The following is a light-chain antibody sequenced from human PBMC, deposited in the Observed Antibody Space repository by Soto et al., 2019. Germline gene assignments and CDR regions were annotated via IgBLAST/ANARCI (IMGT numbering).Light chain of an antibody. Sequence: EIVMTQYPATLSVSQGERATLSCRASESVSSNLAWYQQKPGQAPRLLIYGASTRATGVPARFSGSGSGTEFTLTISSLQSEDFAVFYCQQYNKGPLTFGGGTKVELK. J-gene: IGKJ4*01. CDR2: GAS. CDR3: QQYNKGPLT. V-gene: IGKV3-15*01. CDR1: ESVSSN.